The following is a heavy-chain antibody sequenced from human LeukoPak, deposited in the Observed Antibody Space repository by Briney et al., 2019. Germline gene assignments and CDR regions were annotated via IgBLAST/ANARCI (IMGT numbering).Heavy chain of an antibody. D-gene: IGHD6-25*01. Sequence: GGSLRLSCAASGFTFSGSAMHWVRQASGKGLEWVARVRGKDNGYATSYSASVRGRFTISRDDSKNMAYLQMDSLKTEDTAVYFCSRTSDAAWYFDLWGRGTLVTVSS. CDR3: SRTSDAAWYFDL. J-gene: IGHJ2*01. CDR1: GFTFSGSA. V-gene: IGHV3-73*01. CDR2: VRGKDNGYAT.